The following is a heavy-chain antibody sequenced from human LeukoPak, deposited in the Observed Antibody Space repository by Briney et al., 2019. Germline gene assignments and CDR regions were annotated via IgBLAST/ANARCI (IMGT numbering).Heavy chain of an antibody. Sequence: KTSETLSLTCTVSGASISSYYWSWIRQPPGKGLEWIGYIYYSGTTKYNPSLKSRVTISIDTSKNQFSLKVNSVTAADTAVYYCARGQPQRYNSGWYVNWFDPWGQGTLVSVSS. CDR3: ARGQPQRYNSGWYVNWFDP. D-gene: IGHD6-19*01. J-gene: IGHJ5*02. CDR1: GASISSYY. CDR2: IYYSGTT. V-gene: IGHV4-59*01.